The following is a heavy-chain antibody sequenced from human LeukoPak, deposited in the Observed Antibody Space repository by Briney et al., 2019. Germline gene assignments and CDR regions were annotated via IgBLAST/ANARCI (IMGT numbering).Heavy chain of an antibody. V-gene: IGHV3-21*01. CDR3: ARDVRRAAAGTMNY. D-gene: IGHD6-13*01. CDR1: GFTFSSYS. CDR2: ISGSSGYI. Sequence: GGSLRLSCAASGFTFSSYSMNWVRQAPGKGLEWVSSISGSSGYIYYADSVKGRFTISRDDSKNTLYLQMNGLRAEDTAVYFCARDVRRAAAGTMNYWGQGTLVTVSS. J-gene: IGHJ4*02.